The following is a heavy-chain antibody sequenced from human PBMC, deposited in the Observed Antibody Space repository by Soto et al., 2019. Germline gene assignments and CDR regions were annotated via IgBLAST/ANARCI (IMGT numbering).Heavy chain of an antibody. CDR3: ARAKYDYIWGSYRKFDY. Sequence: SETLFLTCAVYGGSFSGYYWSWIRQPPGKGLEWIGEINHSGSTNYNPSLKSRVTISVDTSKNQFSLKLSSVTAADTAVYYCARAKYDYIWGSYRKFDYWGQGTLVTVSS. CDR2: INHSGST. CDR1: GGSFSGYY. D-gene: IGHD3-16*02. J-gene: IGHJ4*02. V-gene: IGHV4-34*01.